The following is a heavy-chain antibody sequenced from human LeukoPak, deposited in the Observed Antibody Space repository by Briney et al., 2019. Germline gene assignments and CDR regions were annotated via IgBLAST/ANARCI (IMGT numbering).Heavy chain of an antibody. D-gene: IGHD2-2*01. V-gene: IGHV3-21*01. Sequence: GGSLRLSCAASGFDFSTYTMNWVRQAPGKGLEWVSSISSSSSYIYYADSVKGRFTISRDNPKNSMYLQMNSLRAEDTAVYYCTRDPGRCTSTSCYPDYWGQGTLVTVSS. J-gene: IGHJ4*02. CDR2: ISSSSSYI. CDR3: TRDPGRCTSTSCYPDY. CDR1: GFDFSTYT.